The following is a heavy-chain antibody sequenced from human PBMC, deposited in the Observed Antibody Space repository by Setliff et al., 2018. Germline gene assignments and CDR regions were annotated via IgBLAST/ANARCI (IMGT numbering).Heavy chain of an antibody. CDR1: GYTFTNYG. J-gene: IGHJ4*02. CDR3: ARSPPNRGFGSGWYGDS. V-gene: IGHV1-18*01. Sequence: VKVSCKASGYTFTNYGITWVRQAPGQGLEWMGWISPYNGDTRFAQSFQDRVTVTTDTPTTTAYMELRSLRSDETAVYYCARSPPNRGFGSGWYGDSWGQGTLVTVSS. D-gene: IGHD6-19*01. CDR2: ISPYNGDT.